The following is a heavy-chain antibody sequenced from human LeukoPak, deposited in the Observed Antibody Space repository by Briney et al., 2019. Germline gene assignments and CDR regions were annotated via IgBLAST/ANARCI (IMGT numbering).Heavy chain of an antibody. CDR1: GFTFSSYA. CDR2: ISYDGSNK. D-gene: IGHD1-14*01. Sequence: GGSLRLSCAASGFTFSSYAMHWVRQAPGKGLEWVAVISYDGSNKYYADSVKGRFTISRDNSKNTMYLQMNRLRAEDTAAYYCARAGIDYFDYWGQGTLVTVSS. J-gene: IGHJ4*02. CDR3: ARAGIDYFDY. V-gene: IGHV3-30-3*01.